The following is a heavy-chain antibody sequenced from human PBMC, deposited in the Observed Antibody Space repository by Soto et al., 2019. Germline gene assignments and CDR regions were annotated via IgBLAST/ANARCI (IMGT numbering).Heavy chain of an antibody. J-gene: IGHJ3*02. D-gene: IGHD3-3*01. CDR3: AASTYYDFWSGYYNAFDM. V-gene: IGHV3-11*01. CDR2: ISSSGSTI. Sequence: GGSLRLSCAASGITFSDYYMSWIRQAPGKGLEWVSYISSSGSTIYYADSVKGRFTISRDNAKNSLYLQMNSLRAEDTAVYYCAASTYYDFWSGYYNAFDMWGQGTMVTVSS. CDR1: GITFSDYY.